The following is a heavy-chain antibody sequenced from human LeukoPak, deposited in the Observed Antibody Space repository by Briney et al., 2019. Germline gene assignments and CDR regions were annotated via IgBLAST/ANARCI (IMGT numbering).Heavy chain of an antibody. V-gene: IGHV4-39*07. Sequence: SETLSLTCSVSGGSIRSSSYYWGWIRQPPGKGLEWIGSLYDSGSTYYNPSLKSRVTISVDTSKNQFSLKLSSVTAADTAVYYCARDIVDFWSGRDAFDIWGQGTMVTVSS. J-gene: IGHJ3*02. CDR2: LYDSGST. CDR3: ARDIVDFWSGRDAFDI. D-gene: IGHD3-3*01. CDR1: GGSIRSSSYY.